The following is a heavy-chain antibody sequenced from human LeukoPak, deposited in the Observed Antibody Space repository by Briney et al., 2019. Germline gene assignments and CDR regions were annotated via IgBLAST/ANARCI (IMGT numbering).Heavy chain of an antibody. CDR3: AIGRGGQQLGDY. J-gene: IGHJ4*02. Sequence: GGSLRLSCAGSGFTFSSHGMNWVRQAPGKGLEWVSGISGSGASTYQAVSVKGRFTISRDNSKNTLHLQMNSLRIEDTAVYYCAIGRGGQQLGDYWGQGTLVTVSS. CDR1: GFTFSSHG. D-gene: IGHD6-13*01. CDR2: ISGSGAST. V-gene: IGHV3-23*01.